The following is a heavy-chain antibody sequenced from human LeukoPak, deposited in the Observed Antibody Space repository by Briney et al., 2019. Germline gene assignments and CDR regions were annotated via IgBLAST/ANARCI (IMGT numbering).Heavy chain of an antibody. D-gene: IGHD2-15*01. Sequence: PSETLSLTCTVSGGSVSSGSYYWNWIRQPPGRVLEWIGYIYYSGSTNYNPSLKSRVTISVDTSKNQFSLKLSSVTAADTAVYYCARVGCSGGSCYAFDIWGQGTMVTVSS. CDR3: ARVGCSGGSCYAFDI. V-gene: IGHV4-61*01. CDR1: GGSVSSGSYY. CDR2: IYYSGST. J-gene: IGHJ3*02.